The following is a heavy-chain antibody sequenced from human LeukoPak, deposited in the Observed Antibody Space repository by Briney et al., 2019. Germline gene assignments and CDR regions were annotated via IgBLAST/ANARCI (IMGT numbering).Heavy chain of an antibody. CDR2: ISSSSSYT. J-gene: IGHJ4*02. Sequence: GGSLRLSCAASGFTFSDYYMSWIRQAPGKGLERVSYISSSSSYTNYADSVKGRFTISRDNAKNSLYLQMNSLRAEDTAVYYCARNDYDYVWGSYRYTFFDYWGQGTLVTVSS. V-gene: IGHV3-11*06. CDR3: ARNDYDYVWGSYRYTFFDY. D-gene: IGHD3-16*02. CDR1: GFTFSDYY.